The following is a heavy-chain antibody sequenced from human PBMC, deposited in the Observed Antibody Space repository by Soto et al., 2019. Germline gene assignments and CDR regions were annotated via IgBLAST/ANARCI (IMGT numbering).Heavy chain of an antibody. CDR3: ATEFGCSGGSCYSEVWFDP. CDR1: GYTLTELS. J-gene: IGHJ5*02. Sequence: VASVKVSCKVSGYTLTELSMHWVRQAPGKGLEWMGGFDPEDGETIYAQKFQGRVTMTEDTSTDTAYMELSSLRSEDTAVYYCATEFGCSGGSCYSEVWFDPWGQGTLVTVSS. CDR2: FDPEDGET. D-gene: IGHD2-15*01. V-gene: IGHV1-24*01.